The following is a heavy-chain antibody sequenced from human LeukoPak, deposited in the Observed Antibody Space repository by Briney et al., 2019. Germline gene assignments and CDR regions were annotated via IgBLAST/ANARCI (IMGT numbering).Heavy chain of an antibody. CDR2: ITWDSDST. D-gene: IGHD6-13*01. CDR1: GFTFDDYA. Sequence: GGSLRLSCAASGFTFDDYAMHWVRQAPGKGLVWVSLITWDSDSTYYADSVKGRFTISRDNSKNSLYLQMNSLRPEDTALYYCAKGTSSWHEFDYWGQGALVTVSS. V-gene: IGHV3-43D*03. CDR3: AKGTSSWHEFDY. J-gene: IGHJ4*02.